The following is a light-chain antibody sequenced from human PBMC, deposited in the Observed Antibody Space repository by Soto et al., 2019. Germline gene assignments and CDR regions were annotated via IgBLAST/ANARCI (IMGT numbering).Light chain of an antibody. V-gene: IGLV2-14*01. J-gene: IGLJ1*01. CDR1: NNDIGNYNY. CDR2: EVS. CDR3: TSYTTISTLYV. Sequence: QSALTQPAYVSGSPGQSVTISCTGTNNDIGNYNYVSWYHQHPGKAPKVMIYEVSNRPSGISNRFSGSKSGNTASLTISGLQAEDESDYYCTSYTTISTLYVFGSGTKVTVL.